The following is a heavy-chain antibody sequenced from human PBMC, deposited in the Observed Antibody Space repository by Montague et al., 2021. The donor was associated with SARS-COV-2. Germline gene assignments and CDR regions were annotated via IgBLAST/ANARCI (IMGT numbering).Heavy chain of an antibody. CDR1: GGSISSYY. J-gene: IGHJ3*02. V-gene: IGHV4-59*01. D-gene: IGHD3-10*02. Sequence: SETLSLTCTVSGGSISSYYWSWIRQPPGKGLEWIGYINYSGSTNYNPSLKSRVTISLDTSKNQFSLKLNSVTAADTAVYYCARGSYVPDAFDIWGQGTLVTVSS. CDR3: ARGSYVPDAFDI. CDR2: INYSGST.